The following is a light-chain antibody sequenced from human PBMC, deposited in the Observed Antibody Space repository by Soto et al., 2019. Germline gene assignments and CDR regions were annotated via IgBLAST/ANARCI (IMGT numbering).Light chain of an antibody. J-gene: IGLJ1*01. CDR1: TSDVGGYNY. Sequence: QSALTQPASVSVSPGQSITSSCTGTTSDVGGYNYVSWYQQHPGKVPKLLIHEVTHRPAGISDRFSASKSGNTASLTISGLQAEDEADYYCDSFRVNRLYVFGTGTKVTVL. V-gene: IGLV2-14*01. CDR3: DSFRVNRLYV. CDR2: EVT.